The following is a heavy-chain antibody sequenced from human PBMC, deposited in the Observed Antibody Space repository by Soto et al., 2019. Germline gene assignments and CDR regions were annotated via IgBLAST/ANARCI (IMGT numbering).Heavy chain of an antibody. Sequence: ASVKVSCKASGYTFTNYALHWVRQAPGQRLEWMGWINAGNGDTRYSQKFQGRLTISSDTSANTAYMELSDLRSEDTAVYYCAKDRIIMLRAVLLLHYRGQGTLVTVSS. D-gene: IGHD3-10*01. CDR3: AKDRIIMLRAVLLLHY. CDR1: GYTFTNYA. CDR2: INAGNGDT. J-gene: IGHJ4*02. V-gene: IGHV1-3*01.